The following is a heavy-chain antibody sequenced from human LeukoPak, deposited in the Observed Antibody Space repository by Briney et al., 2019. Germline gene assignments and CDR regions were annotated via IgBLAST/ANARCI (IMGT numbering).Heavy chain of an antibody. D-gene: IGHD3-9*01. J-gene: IGHJ6*02. CDR3: AKDVSFVSYYDILTGYNYGMDV. Sequence: GGSLRLSCAASGFTFSSYGMHWVRQAPGKGLEWVAVISYDGSNKYYADSVKGRFTISRDNSKNTLYLQMNSLRAEDTAVYYCAKDVSFVSYYDILTGYNYGMDVWGQGTTVTVSS. V-gene: IGHV3-30*18. CDR1: GFTFSSYG. CDR2: ISYDGSNK.